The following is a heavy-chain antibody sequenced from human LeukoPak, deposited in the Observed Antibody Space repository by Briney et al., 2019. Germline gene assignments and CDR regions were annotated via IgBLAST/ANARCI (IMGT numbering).Heavy chain of an antibody. J-gene: IGHJ5*02. CDR2: IYYSGST. Sequence: PSETLSLTCTVSGGSISSSSYYWGWIRQPPGKGLEWIGSIYYSGSTYYNPSLKSRVTISVDTSKNQFFLKLSSVTAADTAVYYCARSPYGSIWFDPWGQGTLVTVSS. CDR1: GGSISSSSYY. V-gene: IGHV4-39*07. CDR3: ARSPYGSIWFDP. D-gene: IGHD2/OR15-2a*01.